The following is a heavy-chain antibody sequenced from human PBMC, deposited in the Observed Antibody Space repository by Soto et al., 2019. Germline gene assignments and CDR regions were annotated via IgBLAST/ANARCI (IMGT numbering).Heavy chain of an antibody. CDR1: GFTFSSSA. CDR3: ARDRGDTSSYYYDY. J-gene: IGHJ4*02. D-gene: IGHD3-22*01. V-gene: IGHV3-21*01. CDR2: ISSGSSFT. Sequence: GGSLRLSCAASGFTFSSSAMSWVRQAPGKGLEWVASISSGSSFTYYPDSVKGRFTTSRDNAKNSLYLQVNSLTAEDTAVYYCARDRGDTSSYYYDYWGQGTLVTVSS.